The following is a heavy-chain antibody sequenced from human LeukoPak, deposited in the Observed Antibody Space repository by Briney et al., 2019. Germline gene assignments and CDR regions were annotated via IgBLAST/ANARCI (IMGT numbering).Heavy chain of an antibody. D-gene: IGHD3-16*01. CDR2: ILYDGSNK. CDR3: ARAGRFGYYYYYMDV. J-gene: IGHJ6*03. V-gene: IGHV3-30*04. Sequence: GGSLRLSCAASGFVFSSYAMHWVRQAPGKGLEWVAVILYDGSNKYYADSVKGRFTISRDNSKNTLYLQMNSLRSEGTAVYYCARAGRFGYYYYYMDVLGKGTTVTVSS. CDR1: GFVFSSYA.